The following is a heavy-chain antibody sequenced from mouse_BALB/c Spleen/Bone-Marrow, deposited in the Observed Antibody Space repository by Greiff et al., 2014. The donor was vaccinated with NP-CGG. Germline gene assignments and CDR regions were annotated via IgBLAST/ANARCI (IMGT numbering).Heavy chain of an antibody. V-gene: IGHV1S56*01. CDR2: IYPGNVNT. J-gene: IGHJ3*01. CDR3: ARDDYAY. D-gene: IGHD2-4*01. Sequence: QVQLKQSGPELVKPGASVRISCKASGYTFTSYYIHWVKQRPGQGLEWIGWIYPGNVNTKYNEKFKGKATLTAVKSSSTAYMQLSSLTSEDSAVYFCARDDYAYWGQGTLATVSA. CDR1: GYTFTSYY.